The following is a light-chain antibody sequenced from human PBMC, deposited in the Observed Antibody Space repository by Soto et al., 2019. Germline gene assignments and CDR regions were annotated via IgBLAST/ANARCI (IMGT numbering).Light chain of an antibody. V-gene: IGLV2-14*03. CDR2: HVS. CDR1: SSDVGAYNY. J-gene: IGLJ1*01. CDR3: SSYTTSSTYV. Sequence: QSALTQPASVSGSPAQSIAISCTGTSSDVGAYNYVSWYQQHPGKAPKLMIYHVSNRPSGVSDRFSGSKSDNTASLTISGLQAEDEAAYYCSSYTTSSTYVFGTGTKVTVL.